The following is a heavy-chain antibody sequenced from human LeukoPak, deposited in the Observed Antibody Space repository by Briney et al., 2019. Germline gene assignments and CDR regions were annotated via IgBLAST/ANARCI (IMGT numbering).Heavy chain of an antibody. CDR1: GDSVSSNSAA. D-gene: IGHD6-13*01. V-gene: IGHV6-1*01. CDR3: ARAKGRSPLFDY. Sequence: SQALSLTCAISGDSVSSNSAAWNWIRQSPSRGLEWLGRTYYRSKWYNDYAVSVKGRIAINPDTSKNQFSLQLNSVTPEDTAVYYCARAKGRSPLFDYWGQGTLVTVSS. J-gene: IGHJ4*02. CDR2: TYYRSKWYN.